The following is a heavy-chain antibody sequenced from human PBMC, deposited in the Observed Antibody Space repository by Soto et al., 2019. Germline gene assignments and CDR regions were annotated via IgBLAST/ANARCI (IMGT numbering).Heavy chain of an antibody. D-gene: IGHD6-19*01. CDR1: GFTFSSYA. V-gene: IGHV3-23*01. CDR2: ISGSGGST. CDR3: AKDPRLGSGWYSDY. Sequence: GGSLRLSCAASGFTFSSYAMSWVRQAPGKGLEWVSAISGSGGSTYYADSVKGRFTISRDNSKNTLYLQMNSLRAEDTAVYYCAKDPRLGSGWYSDYWGQGTLVTVSS. J-gene: IGHJ4*02.